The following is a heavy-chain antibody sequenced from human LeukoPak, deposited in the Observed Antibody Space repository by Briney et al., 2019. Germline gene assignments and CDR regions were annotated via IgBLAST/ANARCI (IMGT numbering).Heavy chain of an antibody. Sequence: GESVRISCEGSGYSFTSYWISWVRQMPGKGLEWMGRIDPSDSYTNYSPSFQGHVTISADKSISTAYLQWSSLKASDTAMYYCARGVWVAAAGNWFDPWGQGTLVTVSS. V-gene: IGHV5-10-1*01. D-gene: IGHD6-13*01. J-gene: IGHJ5*02. CDR1: GYSFTSYW. CDR3: ARGVWVAAAGNWFDP. CDR2: IDPSDSYT.